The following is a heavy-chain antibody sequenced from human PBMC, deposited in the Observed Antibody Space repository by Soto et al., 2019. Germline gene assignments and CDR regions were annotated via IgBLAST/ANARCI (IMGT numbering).Heavy chain of an antibody. D-gene: IGHD5-18*01. Sequence: SLRLSCAASGSTFSSYAMHWVRQAPGKGLEWVAFISYDGSNKYYADSVTGRFTISRDNSKNTVYLQMNGLRAEDTAVYYCARGDGHTYGNVFDYWGQGTLVTVSS. CDR2: ISYDGSNK. CDR3: ARGDGHTYGNVFDY. CDR1: GSTFSSYA. J-gene: IGHJ4*02. V-gene: IGHV3-30-3*01.